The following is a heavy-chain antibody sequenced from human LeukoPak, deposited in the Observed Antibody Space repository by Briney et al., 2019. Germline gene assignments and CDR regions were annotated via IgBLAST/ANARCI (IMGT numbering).Heavy chain of an antibody. V-gene: IGHV3-53*01. Sequence: GGSLRLSCAASGFTVSTNYMSWVRQAPGKGLEWVSVIYSGGGTYYADSVKGRFTISRDNSKNTLYLQMNSLRAEDTAVYYCARGLRYSSDWYYFDYWGQGTLVTVSP. CDR1: GFTVSTNY. J-gene: IGHJ4*02. CDR2: IYSGGGT. D-gene: IGHD6-19*01. CDR3: ARGLRYSSDWYYFDY.